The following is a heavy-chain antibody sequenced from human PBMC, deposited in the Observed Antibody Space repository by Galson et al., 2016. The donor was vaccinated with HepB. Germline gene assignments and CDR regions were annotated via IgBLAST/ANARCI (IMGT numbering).Heavy chain of an antibody. J-gene: IGHJ1*01. D-gene: IGHD5-18*01. V-gene: IGHV4-61*01. CDR2: ISDSEGT. Sequence: LSLTCTVSGGSVSSASHYWSWVRQPTGKGLEWMGYISDSEGTNYNPSLKGRVTISLDRSKNQFSLRLNSVLAADTAVYYCARGYSYGGGIYWGRGTLVTVSS. CDR3: ARGYSYGGGIY. CDR1: GGSVSSASHY.